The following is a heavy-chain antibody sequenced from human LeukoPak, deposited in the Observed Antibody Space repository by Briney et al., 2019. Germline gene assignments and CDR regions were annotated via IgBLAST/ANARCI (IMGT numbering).Heavy chain of an antibody. J-gene: IGHJ6*02. D-gene: IGHD3-3*01. CDR3: AKESGDFWSGYYTGRDYYYGMDV. Sequence: GRSLRLSCAASGFTFDDYAVHWVRQAPGKGLEWVSGISWNSGSIGYADSVKGRFTISRDNAKNSLYLQMNSLRAEDTALYYCAKESGDFWSGYYTGRDYYYGMDVWGQGTTVTVSS. CDR2: ISWNSGSI. V-gene: IGHV3-9*01. CDR1: GFTFDDYA.